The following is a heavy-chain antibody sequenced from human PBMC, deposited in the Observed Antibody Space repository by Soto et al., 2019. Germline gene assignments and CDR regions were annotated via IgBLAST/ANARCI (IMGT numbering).Heavy chain of an antibody. D-gene: IGHD4-17*01. CDR1: GGSISSSSYY. Sequence: SETLSLTCTVSGGSISSSSYYWGWIRQPPGKGLEWIGSIYYSGSTYYNPSLKSRVTISVDTSKNQFSLKLSSVTAADTAVYYCARHFFGYGDYGNWLDPWGQGTLVTVYS. CDR2: IYYSGST. V-gene: IGHV4-39*01. CDR3: ARHFFGYGDYGNWLDP. J-gene: IGHJ5*02.